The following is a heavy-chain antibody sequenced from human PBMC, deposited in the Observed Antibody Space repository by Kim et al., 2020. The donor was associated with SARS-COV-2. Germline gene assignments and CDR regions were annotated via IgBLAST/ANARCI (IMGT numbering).Heavy chain of an antibody. J-gene: IGHJ2*01. V-gene: IGHV5-51*01. CDR2: IYPGDSDT. CDR3: ARLTYGDYGGWYFDL. D-gene: IGHD4-17*01. Sequence: GESLKISCKGSGYSFTSYWIGWVRQIPGKGLEWMGIIYPGDSDTRYSPSFQGQVTISADKSISTAYLQWSSLKASDTAMYYCARLTYGDYGGWYFDLWGRGTLVTVSS. CDR1: GYSFTSYW.